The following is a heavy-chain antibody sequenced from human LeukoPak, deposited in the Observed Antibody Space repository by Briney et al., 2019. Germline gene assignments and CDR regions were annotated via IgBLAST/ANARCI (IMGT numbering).Heavy chain of an antibody. V-gene: IGHV4-39*01. D-gene: IGHD6-19*01. CDR2: IHYTGST. Sequence: SETLSLICSVSGGSISSSSYYWGWIRQPPGKGLEWTGSIHYTGSTFYNPSLKGRVTISVDTSKHQFSLNLSSVTAADTAVYYCAAIIAVAGIPLVDPWGQGTLVTVSS. J-gene: IGHJ5*02. CDR1: GGSISSSSYY. CDR3: AAIIAVAGIPLVDP.